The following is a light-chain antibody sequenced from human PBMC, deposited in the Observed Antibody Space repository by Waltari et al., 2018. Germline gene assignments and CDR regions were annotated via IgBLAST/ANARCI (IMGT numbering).Light chain of an antibody. Sequence: DIRMTQSPSTLSASAGDRVTISCRASQSISMWLAWYQQKPGKAPKLLIYEASTLQSGVPSRFSGTGSGTDFTLTISSLQPDDFATYYCQQYNSYSLLTFGGGTKVEIK. CDR2: EAS. CDR3: QQYNSYSLLT. V-gene: IGKV1-5*03. CDR1: QSISMW. J-gene: IGKJ4*01.